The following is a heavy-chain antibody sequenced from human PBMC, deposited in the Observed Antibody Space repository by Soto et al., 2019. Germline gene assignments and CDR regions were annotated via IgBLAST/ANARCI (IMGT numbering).Heavy chain of an antibody. CDR1: EGCIGSYY. Sequence: SVPRSDKRSVAEGCIGSYYADLIRQPPGKGLEWIGYINYSGSTNYNPSLKSRVTISVDTSKNQFSLKLSSVTAADTAVYYCARDGQQLGERGFAPWGQGTPVTGSS. D-gene: IGHD6-13*01. V-gene: IGHV4-59*01. CDR3: ARDGQQLGERGFAP. CDR2: INYSGST. J-gene: IGHJ5*02.